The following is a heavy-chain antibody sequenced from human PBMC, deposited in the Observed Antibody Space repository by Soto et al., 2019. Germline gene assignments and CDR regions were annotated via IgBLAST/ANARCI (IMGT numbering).Heavy chain of an antibody. CDR3: ASSSSGWSFDS. CDR1: GFTLSDHY. CDR2: SRNEANSYTT. D-gene: IGHD6-19*01. Sequence: VQLVESGGGLVQPGGSLRLSCAASGFTLSDHYMDWVRQAPGKGLEWVGRSRNEANSYTTLYAASVKGTFTISRDDSKNSVSLQMNSLKTEDTAVYFCASSSSGWSFDSWGQGTLVTVSS. J-gene: IGHJ4*02. V-gene: IGHV3-72*01.